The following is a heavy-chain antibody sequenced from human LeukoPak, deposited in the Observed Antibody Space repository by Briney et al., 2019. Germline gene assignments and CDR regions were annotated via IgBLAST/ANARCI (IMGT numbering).Heavy chain of an antibody. J-gene: IGHJ4*02. V-gene: IGHV3-7*03. CDR3: ASATRTYCYGSGSYYIDF. Sequence: GGSLRLSCAVSGFTFSNYWMSWVRHPPGKGLEWVANIKQDRSEKYYVHSVKGRFTFSRDNTKTALYPQMNSLRAEDTAVYYCASATRTYCYGSGSYYIDFWGQGTLVTVSS. CDR1: GFTFSNYW. CDR2: IKQDRSEK. D-gene: IGHD3-10*01.